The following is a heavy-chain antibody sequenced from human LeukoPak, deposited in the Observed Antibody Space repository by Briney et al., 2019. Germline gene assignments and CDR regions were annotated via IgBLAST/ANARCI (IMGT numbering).Heavy chain of an antibody. CDR3: AKSHSVGYRGYFDY. V-gene: IGHV3-23*01. CDR1: RFSFSTYA. D-gene: IGHD5-12*01. CDR2: ISDSGEST. Sequence: GGSLRLSCAASRFSFSTYAMSWARQAPGKGLEWVLTISDSGESTHYADSVKGRFTISRDNSKNTVYLQMNSLRVEDTAVYYCAKSHSVGYRGYFDYWGQGTLVTVSS. J-gene: IGHJ4*02.